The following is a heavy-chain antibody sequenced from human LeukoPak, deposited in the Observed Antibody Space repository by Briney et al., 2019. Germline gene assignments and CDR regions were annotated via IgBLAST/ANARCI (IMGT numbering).Heavy chain of an antibody. J-gene: IGHJ4*02. CDR1: GFTFRNYE. Sequence: GGSPRLSCAASGFTFRNYETNWVRQAPGKGLEWVSYISSSGTTTYYADSVKGRFTISRDNARNSLYLQMNTLRAEDTAVYYCARVGSGWGLDYWGQGTLVTVSS. CDR2: ISSSGTTT. CDR3: ARVGSGWGLDY. D-gene: IGHD6-19*01. V-gene: IGHV3-48*03.